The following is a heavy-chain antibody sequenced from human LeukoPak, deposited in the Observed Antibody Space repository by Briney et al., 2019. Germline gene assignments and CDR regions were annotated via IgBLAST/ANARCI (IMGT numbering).Heavy chain of an antibody. CDR1: GGSISSGGYY. V-gene: IGHV4-31*03. CDR2: IYYSGST. CDR3: ARDSSADNEPLDY. Sequence: SQTLSLTCTVSGGSISSGGYYWSWIRQHPGKGLEWIGYIYYSGSTYYNPSLKSRVTISVDTSKNQFSLKLSSVTAADTAVYYCARDSSADNEPLDYWGQGTLVTVSS. J-gene: IGHJ4*02. D-gene: IGHD6-19*01.